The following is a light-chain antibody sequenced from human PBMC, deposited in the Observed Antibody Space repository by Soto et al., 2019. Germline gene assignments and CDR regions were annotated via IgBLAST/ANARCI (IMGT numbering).Light chain of an antibody. CDR2: SGS. CDR3: QQTDSFPFT. V-gene: IGKV1-12*02. Sequence: DIQMTQSPSSVSASVGDIVTLTCRASQGVSTWLAWFQHRPGKAPKLLIYSGSTLQPGVPSGFSGSGSGTDFLLTISSLQPEDVAVYYCQQTDSFPFTFGGGTRVEIK. J-gene: IGKJ4*02. CDR1: QGVSTW.